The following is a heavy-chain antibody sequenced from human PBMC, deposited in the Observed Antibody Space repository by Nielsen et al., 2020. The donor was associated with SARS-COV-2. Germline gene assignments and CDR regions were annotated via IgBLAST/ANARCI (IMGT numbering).Heavy chain of an antibody. V-gene: IGHV3-9*01. Sequence: GGSLRLSCAASGFTFDDYAMHWVRQAPGKGLEWVSGISWNSGSIGYADSVKGRFTISRDNSKNTLYLQMNSLRAEDTAVYYCAKDLYSSGWYYYYYGMDVWGQGTTVTVSS. J-gene: IGHJ6*02. CDR3: AKDLYSSGWYYYYYGMDV. CDR2: ISWNSGSI. D-gene: IGHD6-19*01. CDR1: GFTFDDYA.